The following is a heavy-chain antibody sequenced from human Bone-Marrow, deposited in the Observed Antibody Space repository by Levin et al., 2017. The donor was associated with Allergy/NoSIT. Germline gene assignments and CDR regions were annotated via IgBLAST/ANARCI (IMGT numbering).Heavy chain of an antibody. V-gene: IGHV3-48*03. CDR1: GFTFSSYE. D-gene: IGHD1-7*01. CDR3: ARKTTGTTWFDP. CDR2: ISTSNSDI. J-gene: IGHJ5*02. Sequence: GESLKISCAASGFTFSSYEGNWIRQAPGKGLEWLSYISTSNSDIYYADSVKGRFTISRDNAKNSLYLQMNSLRAEDTAIYYCARKTTGTTWFDPWGQGTLVTVSS.